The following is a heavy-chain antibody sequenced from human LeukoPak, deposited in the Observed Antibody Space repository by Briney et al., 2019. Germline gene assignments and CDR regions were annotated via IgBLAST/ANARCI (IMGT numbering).Heavy chain of an antibody. D-gene: IGHD2-2*02. CDR2: VSSSGSST. Sequence: SGGSLRLSCAASGFTFSSYAISWVRQAPGKGLEWVSTVSSSGSSTYYADSVKGRFTISRDNSKNTLYLQINSMRADDTAVYYCAKVDCSSTTCYTVDYWGQGTLVTVSS. J-gene: IGHJ4*02. CDR1: GFTFSSYA. V-gene: IGHV3-23*01. CDR3: AKVDCSSTTCYTVDY.